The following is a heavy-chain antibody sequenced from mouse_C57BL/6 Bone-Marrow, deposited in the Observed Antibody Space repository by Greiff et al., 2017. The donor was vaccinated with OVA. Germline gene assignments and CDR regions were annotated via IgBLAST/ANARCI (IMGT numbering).Heavy chain of an antibody. D-gene: IGHD2-4*01. CDR1: GFTFSSYA. Sequence: EVQRVESGGGLVKPGGSLKLSCAASGFTFSSYAMSWVRQTPEKRLEWVATISDGGSYTYYPDNVQGRFTISRDNAKNNLYLQMSHLKSEDTAMYYCARGPGGLRRGAWFAYWGQGTLVTVSA. V-gene: IGHV5-4*01. CDR3: ARGPGGLRRGAWFAY. J-gene: IGHJ3*01. CDR2: ISDGGSYT.